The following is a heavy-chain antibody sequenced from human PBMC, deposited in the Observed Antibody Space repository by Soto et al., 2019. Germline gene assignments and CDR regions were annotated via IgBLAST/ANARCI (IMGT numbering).Heavy chain of an antibody. Sequence: QVQLVQSGAEVKKPGASVNLSCKASGGTFSSYAISWVRQAPGQGLEGMGGIIPIFGTANYAQKFQGRVTITADKSTSTAYMELRSLRSEDTAVYYCARDRMVADTDNWFDPWGQGTLVTVSS. CDR3: ARDRMVADTDNWFDP. V-gene: IGHV1-69*06. D-gene: IGHD2-15*01. J-gene: IGHJ5*02. CDR1: GGTFSSYA. CDR2: IIPIFGTA.